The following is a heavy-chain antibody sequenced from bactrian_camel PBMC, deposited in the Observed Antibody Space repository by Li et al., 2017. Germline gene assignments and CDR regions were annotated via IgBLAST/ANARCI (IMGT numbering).Heavy chain of an antibody. J-gene: IGHJ6*01. CDR1: GFTFSSND. Sequence: VQLVESGGGLVQPGGSLTLSCAASGFTFSSNDMSWVRQAPGKGLEWVSYINFGGEATHYADSVKGRFTISRDNTKNIVYLQMNSLESEDTALYYCATKGDGNWYQTLGYWGQGTQVTVS. CDR3: ATKGDGNWYQTLGY. V-gene: IGHV3S35*01. CDR2: INFGGEAT. D-gene: IGHD6*01.